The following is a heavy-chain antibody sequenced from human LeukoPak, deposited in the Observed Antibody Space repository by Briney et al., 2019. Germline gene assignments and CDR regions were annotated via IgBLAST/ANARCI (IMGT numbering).Heavy chain of an antibody. CDR1: GFTFSSYS. CDR2: ISSSSSYI. Sequence: TGGSLRLSCAASGFTFSSYSMNWVRQAPGKGLEWVISSSSSYIYYADSVKGRFTIYNAKNSLYLQMNSLRAEDTAVYYCARAQYYYDKGDAFDIWGQGTMVTVSS. D-gene: IGHD3-22*01. J-gene: IGHJ3*02. CDR3: ARAQYYYDKGDAFDI. V-gene: IGHV3-21*01.